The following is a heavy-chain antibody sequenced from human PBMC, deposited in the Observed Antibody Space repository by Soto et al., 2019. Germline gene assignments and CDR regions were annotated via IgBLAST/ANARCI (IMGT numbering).Heavy chain of an antibody. D-gene: IGHD6-13*01. V-gene: IGHV3-30-3*01. CDR1: GFTFNTYA. CDR2: ISYDGGGK. CDR3: ARTEGFSNYWYND. Sequence: QVQLVESGGGVARPGRYLTLSCAASGFTFNTYAMHWIRLPPGKGLEWVAAISYDGGGKYYADSVMDRFTISIDDSKSTLYLQMNSVRRADTAVYYCARTEGFSNYWYNDWGQGTLVTVSS. J-gene: IGHJ4*02.